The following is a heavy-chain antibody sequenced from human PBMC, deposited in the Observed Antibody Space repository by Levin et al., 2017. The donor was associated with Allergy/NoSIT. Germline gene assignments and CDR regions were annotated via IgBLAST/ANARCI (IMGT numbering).Heavy chain of an antibody. D-gene: IGHD1-14*01. CDR1: GFTFSSYD. Sequence: GGSLRLSCAASGFTFSSYDMHWVRQATGKGLEWVSAIGTAGDTYYPGSVKGRFTISRENAKNSLYLQMNSLRAGDTAVYYCARDSGGVTGWYFDLWGRGTLVTVSS. J-gene: IGHJ2*01. CDR2: IGTAGDT. CDR3: ARDSGGVTGWYFDL. V-gene: IGHV3-13*04.